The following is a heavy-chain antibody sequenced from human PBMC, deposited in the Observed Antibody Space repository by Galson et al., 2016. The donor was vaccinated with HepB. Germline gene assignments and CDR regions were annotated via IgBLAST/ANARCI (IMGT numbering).Heavy chain of an antibody. D-gene: IGHD4-23*01. Sequence: SLRLSCAASGFTSSSSAMSWVRPAPGKGLEWVSAISGRGGSTYYADSVKGRFTISRDNSKNTLYLQINSLRAEDTAVYYCAKDRNTVVTYGMDVWGQGTTVTVSS. CDR1: GFTSSSSA. CDR3: AKDRNTVVTYGMDV. V-gene: IGHV3-23*01. J-gene: IGHJ6*02. CDR2: ISGRGGST.